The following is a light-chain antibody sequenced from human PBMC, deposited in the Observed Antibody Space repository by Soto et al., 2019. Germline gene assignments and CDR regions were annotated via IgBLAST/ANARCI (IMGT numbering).Light chain of an antibody. J-gene: IGLJ1*01. CDR2: EVS. CDR3: NSYTSTYTGV. CDR1: SSDVGGYKY. V-gene: IGLV2-14*01. Sequence: QSALTQPASVSGSPGQSITISCAGTSSDVGGYKYVSWYQQHPGKAPKLMIYEVSNRPSGVSNRFSGSKSGNTASLTISGLQAEDEADYYCNSYTSTYTGVFGTGTKLTAL.